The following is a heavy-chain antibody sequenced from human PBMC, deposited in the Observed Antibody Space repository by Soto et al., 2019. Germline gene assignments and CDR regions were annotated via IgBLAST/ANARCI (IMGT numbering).Heavy chain of an antibody. J-gene: IGHJ4*02. CDR3: AKDPNYYDSSEIDY. D-gene: IGHD3-22*01. Sequence: GSLRLSCAASGFTFSSYAMSWVRQAPGKGLEWVSAISGSGGSTYYADSVKGRFTISRDNSKNTLYLQMNSLRAEDTAVYYCAKDPNYYDSSEIDYWGQGTLVTVSS. CDR2: ISGSGGST. CDR1: GFTFSSYA. V-gene: IGHV3-23*01.